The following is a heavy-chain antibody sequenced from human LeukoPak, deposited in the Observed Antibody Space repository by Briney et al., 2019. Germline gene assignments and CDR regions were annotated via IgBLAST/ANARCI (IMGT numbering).Heavy chain of an antibody. CDR3: AKVTVRQQLIELFDY. D-gene: IGHD4-17*01. V-gene: IGHV3-30*18. CDR2: ISYDGSNK. CDR1: GFTFSRHG. Sequence: GGSLRLSCADSGFTFSRHGIHWVRQAPGKGLEWVAVISYDGSNKYYADSVKGRFTISRDNSQNTLYLQMNNLRPEDTAMYYCAKVTVRQQLIELFDYWGQGTLVTVSS. J-gene: IGHJ4*02.